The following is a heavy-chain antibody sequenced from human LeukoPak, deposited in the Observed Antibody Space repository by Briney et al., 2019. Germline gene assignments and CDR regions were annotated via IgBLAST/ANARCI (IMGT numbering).Heavy chain of an antibody. Sequence: AGGSLRLSCAASGFTFSSYSMNWVRQAPGKGLEWVSYISSSSSTIYYADPVRGRFTISRDNAKNSLYLQMNSLRAEDTAVYYCARERIAAAGNWFDPWGQGTLVTVSS. J-gene: IGHJ5*02. CDR1: GFTFSSYS. V-gene: IGHV3-48*01. CDR2: ISSSSSTI. D-gene: IGHD6-13*01. CDR3: ARERIAAAGNWFDP.